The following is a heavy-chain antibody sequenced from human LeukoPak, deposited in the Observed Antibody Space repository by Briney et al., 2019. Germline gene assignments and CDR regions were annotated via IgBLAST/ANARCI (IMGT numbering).Heavy chain of an antibody. J-gene: IGHJ5*02. Sequence: PSETLSLTCTVSGGSISSGDYYWSWIRQPPGKGLEWIGYIYYSGSTYYNPSLKSRVTISVDTSKNQFSLKLSSVTAADTAVYYCASTAIMITFGGVIVENWFDPWGQGTLVTVSS. CDR2: IYYSGST. V-gene: IGHV4-30-4*01. CDR3: ASTAIMITFGGVIVENWFDP. CDR1: GGSISSGDYY. D-gene: IGHD3-16*02.